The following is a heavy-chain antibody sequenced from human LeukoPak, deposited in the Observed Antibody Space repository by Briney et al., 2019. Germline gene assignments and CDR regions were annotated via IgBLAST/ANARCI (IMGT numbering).Heavy chain of an antibody. CDR2: ISSSSSTI. V-gene: IGHV3-48*02. CDR3: ARDPSMTTVTNFDY. J-gene: IGHJ4*02. Sequence: GGSLRLSCAASGFTFSSYSMNWVRQAPGKGLEWISYISSSSSTIYYADSVKGRFTVSRDNAKNSLYLQMNSLRDEDTAVYYCARDPSMTTVTNFDYWGQGILVTVSS. D-gene: IGHD4-17*01. CDR1: GFTFSSYS.